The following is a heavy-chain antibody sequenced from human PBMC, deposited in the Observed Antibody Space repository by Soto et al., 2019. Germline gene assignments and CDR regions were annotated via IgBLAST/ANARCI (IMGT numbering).Heavy chain of an antibody. V-gene: IGHV3-23*01. CDR1: GFTFDTNR. CDR3: AKVPRDFAWLLELDYFDY. J-gene: IGHJ4*02. Sequence: VGSLRLSCAASGFTFDTNRMTWVRQVPGKGLEWVSAIIAGGGTTYYSDPVKGRFTISRDNSKNMLYLQMNSLRAEDTAVYYCAKVPRDFAWLLELDYFDYWGQGTPVTVSS. CDR2: IIAGGGTT. D-gene: IGHD3-9*01.